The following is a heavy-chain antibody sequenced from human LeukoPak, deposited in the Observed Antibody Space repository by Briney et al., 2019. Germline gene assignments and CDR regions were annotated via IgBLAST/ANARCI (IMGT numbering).Heavy chain of an antibody. D-gene: IGHD5-12*01. CDR1: GFTFSSYW. V-gene: IGHV3-7*04. J-gene: IGHJ4*02. Sequence: GGSLRLSCAASGFTFSSYWMSWVRQAPGIGLEWVANIKEDGSEKYYVDSVKGRFTISRDNAKNSLYLQMNSLGAEDTAFYYCARDAYSGYDSYYFDYWGQGTLVTVSS. CDR2: IKEDGSEK. CDR3: ARDAYSGYDSYYFDY.